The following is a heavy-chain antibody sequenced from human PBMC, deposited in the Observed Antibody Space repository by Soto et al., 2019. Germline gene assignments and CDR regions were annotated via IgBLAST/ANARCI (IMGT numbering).Heavy chain of an antibody. V-gene: IGHV2-5*02. Sequence: QITLKESGPTLVKPTQTLTLTCTFSGLSLSTNGVGVVWIRQPPGKALEWLALIYWDGDERYSPFLKSRLTITKDTSKNQVALTMTNMDPVDTATYYCAHKGGRGAGMDVWGQGTTGTVSS. CDR3: AHKGGRGAGMDV. CDR1: GLSLSTNGVG. J-gene: IGHJ6*02. CDR2: IYWDGDE. D-gene: IGHD2-15*01.